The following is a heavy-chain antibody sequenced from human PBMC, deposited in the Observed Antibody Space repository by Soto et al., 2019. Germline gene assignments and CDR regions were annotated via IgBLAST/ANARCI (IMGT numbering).Heavy chain of an antibody. CDR3: AGSPYDSSWFNFDY. D-gene: IGHD6-13*01. CDR2: IYYSETT. CDR1: GGSISSGDYY. Sequence: SETLSLTCTVSGGSISSGDYYWSWIRQPPGKGPEWIGYIYYSETTYYNPSLKSRLIISVDTSKNQFSLKLSSVTAADTAVYYCAGSPYDSSWFNFDYWGQGTLVTVSS. J-gene: IGHJ4*02. V-gene: IGHV4-30-4*01.